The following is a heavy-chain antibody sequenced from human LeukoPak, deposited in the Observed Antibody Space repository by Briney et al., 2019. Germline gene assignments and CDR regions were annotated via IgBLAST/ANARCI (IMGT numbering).Heavy chain of an antibody. D-gene: IGHD1-26*01. CDR3: ARTSGSYYHDY. V-gene: IGHV1-46*01. CDR1: GHTFTSYY. CDR2: INPSGGST. Sequence: ASVKVSCKASGHTFTSYYMHWVRQAPGQGLEWMGIINPSGGSTSYAQKFQGRVTMTRDTSTSTVYMELSSLRSEDTAVYYCARTSGSYYHDYWGQGTLVTVSS. J-gene: IGHJ4*02.